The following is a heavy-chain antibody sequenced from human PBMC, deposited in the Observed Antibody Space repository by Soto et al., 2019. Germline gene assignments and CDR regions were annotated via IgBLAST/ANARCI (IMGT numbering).Heavy chain of an antibody. J-gene: IGHJ3*02. CDR3: ARRGRYDYVWGSYRYTERVAFDI. CDR2: IYPSGSDT. V-gene: IGHV5-51*03. Sequence: GESLKISCKDSGYSFTSYWIGWVRQMPRKGLAWVWTIYPSGSDTRYSPSFQGQVTISADKSISTAYLQLSSLKASDTAMYYCARRGRYDYVWGSYRYTERVAFDIWGQGTMVTVSS. CDR1: GYSFTSYW. D-gene: IGHD3-16*02.